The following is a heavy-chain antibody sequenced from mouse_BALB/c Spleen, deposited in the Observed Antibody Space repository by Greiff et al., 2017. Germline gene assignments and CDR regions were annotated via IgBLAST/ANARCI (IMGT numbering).Heavy chain of an antibody. CDR2: IWSGGST. CDR3: ARSSMITTEYYYAMDY. Sequence: VQRVESGPGLVQPSQSLSITCTVSGFSLTSYGVHWVRQSPGKGLEWLGVIWSGGSTDYNAAFISRLSISKDNSKSQVFFKMNSLQADDTAIYYCARSSMITTEYYYAMDYWGQGTSVTVSS. V-gene: IGHV2-4-1*01. J-gene: IGHJ4*01. CDR1: GFSLTSYG. D-gene: IGHD2-4*01.